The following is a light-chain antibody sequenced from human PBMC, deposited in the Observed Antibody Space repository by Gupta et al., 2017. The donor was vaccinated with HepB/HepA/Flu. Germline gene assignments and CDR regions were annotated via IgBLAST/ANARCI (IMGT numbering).Light chain of an antibody. CDR1: SSSTGNAY. CDR3: GTWENSLTPGSV. J-gene: IGLJ1*01. CDR2: DNN. V-gene: IGLV1-51*01. Sequence: QSALTQPPSVSAPPGQKVTISCSGISSSTGNAYVSWYQHLPGTAPKLLIYDNNKRPSGIPDRFSGSKSGTSATVGITGLQTGDEGDYYCGTWENSLTPGSVFGTGTRVSVL.